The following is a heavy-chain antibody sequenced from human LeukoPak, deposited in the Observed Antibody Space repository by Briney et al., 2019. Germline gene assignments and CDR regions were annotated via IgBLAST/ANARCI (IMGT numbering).Heavy chain of an antibody. CDR3: ARALTTVVTPYWYFDL. D-gene: IGHD4-23*01. CDR2: IYYSGST. Sequence: PSETLSLTCTVSGGSLSSGGYYWSWIRQHPGKGLEWIGYIYYSGSTYYNPSLKSRVTISVDTSKNQFSLKLSSVTAADTAVYYCARALTTVVTPYWYFDLWGRGTLVTVSS. V-gene: IGHV4-31*03. J-gene: IGHJ2*01. CDR1: GGSLSSGGYY.